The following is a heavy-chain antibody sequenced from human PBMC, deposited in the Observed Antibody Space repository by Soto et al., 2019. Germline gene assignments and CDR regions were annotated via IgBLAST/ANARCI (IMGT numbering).Heavy chain of an antibody. Sequence: QVQLVQSGAEVKKPGASVKVSCKASGYTFTSYDINWVRQATGQGLEYLGWMNPNSGNTGYVQKFQGRVTMTWDSSITTAYRDLSGLRSEDTAVYFCARGVKYGAYSRWFDPWGQGTLVTVSS. CDR1: GYTFTSYD. J-gene: IGHJ5*02. V-gene: IGHV1-8*01. CDR3: ARGVKYGAYSRWFDP. CDR2: MNPNSGNT. D-gene: IGHD4-17*01.